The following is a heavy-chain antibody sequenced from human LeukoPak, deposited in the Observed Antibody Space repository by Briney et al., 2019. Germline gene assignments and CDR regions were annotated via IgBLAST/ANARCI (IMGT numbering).Heavy chain of an antibody. D-gene: IGHD6-19*01. J-gene: IGHJ4*02. Sequence: GGSLRLSCTASGFTFSTYAMHWVRQAPGKGLEWVAIISYDGSNKYYADSLKGQFTISRDNSKNTLYLQMNSLRAEDTAVYYCARDKTQWLVIQYLFDYWGQGTLVTVSS. CDR2: ISYDGSNK. CDR1: GFTFSTYA. V-gene: IGHV3-30-3*01. CDR3: ARDKTQWLVIQYLFDY.